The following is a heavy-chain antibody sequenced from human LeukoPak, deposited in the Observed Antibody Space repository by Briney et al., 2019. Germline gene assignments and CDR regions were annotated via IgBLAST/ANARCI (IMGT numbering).Heavy chain of an antibody. Sequence: QTGGSLRLSCAASGFIVSSNYMSWVRQAPGKGLEWVSVIYSGGSTYYADSVKGRFTISSDNSDNTLYLQMNSLRVEDTAVYYCARVPYYDYWSGPGNLDYWGQGTLVTVSS. CDR2: IYSGGST. CDR3: ARVPYYDYWSGPGNLDY. CDR1: GFIVSSNY. V-gene: IGHV3-66*01. J-gene: IGHJ4*02. D-gene: IGHD3-3*01.